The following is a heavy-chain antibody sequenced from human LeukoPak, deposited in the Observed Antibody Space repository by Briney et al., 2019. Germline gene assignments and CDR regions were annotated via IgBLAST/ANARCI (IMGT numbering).Heavy chain of an antibody. CDR2: ISSSSNYI. V-gene: IGHV3-21*01. D-gene: IGHD6-19*01. J-gene: IGHJ4*02. CDR3: ARVGSGWKY. CDR1: GFTFSDYI. Sequence: GGSLRLSCAASGFTFSDYIMNWVRQAPGKGLEWVSYISSSSNYIYYADSVKGRFTISRDNAKNSLYLQMNSLRVEDTAVYYCARVGSGWKYWGQGTLVTVSS.